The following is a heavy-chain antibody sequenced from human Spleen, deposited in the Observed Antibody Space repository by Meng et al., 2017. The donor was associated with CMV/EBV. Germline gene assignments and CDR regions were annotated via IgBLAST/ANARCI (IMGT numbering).Heavy chain of an antibody. CDR1: GFTFSSYS. CDR3: ARLGYCSSTNCYTNYYYGMDV. Sequence: GESLKISCAATGFTFSSYSMNWVRQAPGKGLEWVSSISSSSSYIYYADSVKGRFTISRDNAKNSLYLQMNSLRAEDTAVYYCARLGYCSSTNCYTNYYYGMDVWGQGTTVTVSS. D-gene: IGHD2-2*02. CDR2: ISSSSSYI. V-gene: IGHV3-21*01. J-gene: IGHJ6*02.